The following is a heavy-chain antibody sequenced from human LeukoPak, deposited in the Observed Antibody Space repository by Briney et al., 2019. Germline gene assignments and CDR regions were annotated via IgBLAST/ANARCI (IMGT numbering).Heavy chain of an antibody. D-gene: IGHD5-18*01. V-gene: IGHV3-30-3*01. CDR1: GFTFSRYW. Sequence: GGSLRLSCAASGFTFSRYWMHWVRQAPGKGLEWVAVISYDGSNKYYADSVKGRFTISRDNSKNTLYLQMNSLRAEDTAVYYCARVGLPLHYYCYYGMDVWGQGTTVTVSS. J-gene: IGHJ6*02. CDR2: ISYDGSNK. CDR3: ARVGLPLHYYCYYGMDV.